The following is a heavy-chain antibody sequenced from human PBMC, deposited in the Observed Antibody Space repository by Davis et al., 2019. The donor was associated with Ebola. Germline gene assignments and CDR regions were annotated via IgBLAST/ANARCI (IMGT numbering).Heavy chain of an antibody. D-gene: IGHD3-22*01. J-gene: IGHJ4*02. CDR1: GDSIISRNW. Sequence: MPSETLSLTCAVSGDSIISRNWWSWVRQSPGKGLEWIGEIYQSGSTNYNPSLKSRVTISVDNSKNQFYLKLSSVTAADTAVYYCARDYYDSSGYLYYFESWGQGTLVTVSS. CDR3: ARDYYDSSGYLYYFES. CDR2: IYQSGST. V-gene: IGHV4-4*02.